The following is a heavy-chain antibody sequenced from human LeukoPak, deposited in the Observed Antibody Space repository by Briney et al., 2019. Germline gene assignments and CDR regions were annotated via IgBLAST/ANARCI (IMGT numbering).Heavy chain of an antibody. Sequence: PGGSLRLSCAASGFTFSSYSMNWVRQAPGKGLEWVSSISSSSGYIYYADSVKGRFTISRDNSKNTLYLQMDSLRAEDTAEYYCAKIQDWGRPSYFDYWGQGTLVTVSS. D-gene: IGHD3-16*01. CDR1: GFTFSSYS. J-gene: IGHJ4*02. CDR2: ISSSSGYI. CDR3: AKIQDWGRPSYFDY. V-gene: IGHV3-21*04.